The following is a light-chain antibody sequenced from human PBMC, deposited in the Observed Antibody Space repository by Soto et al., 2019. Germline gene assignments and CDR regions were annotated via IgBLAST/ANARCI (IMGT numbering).Light chain of an antibody. CDR3: CSYAGSNMVV. J-gene: IGLJ2*01. CDR1: SSDVGAYNL. CDR2: EGT. Sequence: QSALTQPASVSGSPGQSITVSCTGTSSDVGAYNLVSWYQQYPGKAPRLIIYEGTKRPSGISHRFSGSKSDNTASLTISGLRAEDEAHYHCCSYAGSNMVVFGGGTKVTVL. V-gene: IGLV2-23*01.